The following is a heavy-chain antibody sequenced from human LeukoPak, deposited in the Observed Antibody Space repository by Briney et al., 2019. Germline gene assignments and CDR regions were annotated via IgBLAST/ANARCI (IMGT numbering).Heavy chain of an antibody. Sequence: ASVKVSRKASGYTFTSYGISWVRQAPGQGLEWMGWINPNSGGTNYVQKFQGRVTMTRDTSISTACMELSRLRSDDTAVYYCARVKVGTTNRFDYWGQGTLVTVPS. J-gene: IGHJ4*02. CDR3: ARVKVGTTNRFDY. D-gene: IGHD1-26*01. V-gene: IGHV1-2*02. CDR2: INPNSGGT. CDR1: GYTFTSYG.